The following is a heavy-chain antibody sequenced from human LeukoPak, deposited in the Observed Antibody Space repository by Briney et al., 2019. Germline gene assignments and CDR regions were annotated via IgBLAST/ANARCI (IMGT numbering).Heavy chain of an antibody. CDR1: GGSISSYY. V-gene: IGHV4-4*07. CDR2: IYTSGST. D-gene: IGHD6-13*01. Sequence: SETLSLTCTVSGGSISSYYWSWIRQPAGKGLEWIGRIYTSGSTNYNPSLKSRVTMSVDTSKNQFSLKLSSVTAADTAVYYCARLAAAGGFSWFDPWGQGALVTVSS. CDR3: ARLAAAGGFSWFDP. J-gene: IGHJ5*02.